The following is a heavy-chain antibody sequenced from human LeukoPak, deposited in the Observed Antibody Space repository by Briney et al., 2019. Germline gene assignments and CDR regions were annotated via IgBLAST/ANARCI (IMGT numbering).Heavy chain of an antibody. V-gene: IGHV4-4*07. J-gene: IGHJ6*03. Sequence: SETLSLTCTVSGGSIINYYWSWIRQPAGTGLEWVGRIYVTGSTIYNPSLQSRLSMSVDTSKNQFSLRLTSVTAADMAVYYCARLKYYDSTGYSPGYYMDVWGKGITVTVSS. CDR2: IYVTGST. D-gene: IGHD3-22*01. CDR1: GGSIINYY. CDR3: ARLKYYDSTGYSPGYYMDV.